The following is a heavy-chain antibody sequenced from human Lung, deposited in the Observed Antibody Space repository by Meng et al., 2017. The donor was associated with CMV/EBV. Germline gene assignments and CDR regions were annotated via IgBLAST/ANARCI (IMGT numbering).Heavy chain of an antibody. CDR3: ARLSGTISDY. Sequence: SCTASGDTFSSYAISWVRQAPGQGLEWMGGITPIFGTANYAQKFQGRVTITTGESTSTAYMELSSLRSDDTAVYYCARLSGTISDYWGQGTLVTVSS. CDR1: GDTFSSYA. D-gene: IGHD1-26*01. J-gene: IGHJ4*02. CDR2: ITPIFGTA. V-gene: IGHV1-69*05.